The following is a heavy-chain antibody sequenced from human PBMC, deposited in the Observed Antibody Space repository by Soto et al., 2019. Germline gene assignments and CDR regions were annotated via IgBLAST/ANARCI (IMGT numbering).Heavy chain of an antibody. J-gene: IGHJ6*02. CDR2: IYYSGST. CDR1: GGSISSGGYY. Sequence: QVQLQESGPGLVKPSQTLSLTCTVSGGSISSGGYYWSWIRQHPGKGLEWIGYIYYSGSTYYNPSLKSRVTISVDPSKNQFSLKLSSVTAADTAVYYCARGGAGYSRSGMDVWGQGTTVTVSS. V-gene: IGHV4-31*03. D-gene: IGHD5-18*01. CDR3: ARGGAGYSRSGMDV.